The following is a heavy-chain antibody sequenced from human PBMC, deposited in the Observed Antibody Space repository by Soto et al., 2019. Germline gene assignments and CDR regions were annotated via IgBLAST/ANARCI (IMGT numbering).Heavy chain of an antibody. J-gene: IGHJ4*02. V-gene: IGHV3-11*01. D-gene: IGHD1-20*01. Sequence: GGSLRLSCAASGFTFSDYYMSWIRQAPGKGLEWVSYISSSDSTIYYADSVKGRFTISRDNAKNSLYLQMNSLRAEDTAVYYCASEGINWPSFHYFDYWGQGTLVTVSS. CDR1: GFTFSDYY. CDR2: ISSSDSTI. CDR3: ASEGINWPSFHYFDY.